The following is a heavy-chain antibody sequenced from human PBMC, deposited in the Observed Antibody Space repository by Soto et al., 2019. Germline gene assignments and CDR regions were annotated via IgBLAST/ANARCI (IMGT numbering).Heavy chain of an antibody. J-gene: IGHJ4*02. CDR1: GFTFSAYA. CDR2: IGGSGINT. CDR3: AKDRSWQLAYFHY. D-gene: IGHD6-13*01. Sequence: EVQLLESGGGLVQPGGSLRLSCAASGFTFSAYAMNWVRQAPGKGLEWVSGIGGSGINTYYADSVKGRFTISRDNSKNTLFLQMNSLRAEDTAIYYCAKDRSWQLAYFHYWGQGALVTVSS. V-gene: IGHV3-23*01.